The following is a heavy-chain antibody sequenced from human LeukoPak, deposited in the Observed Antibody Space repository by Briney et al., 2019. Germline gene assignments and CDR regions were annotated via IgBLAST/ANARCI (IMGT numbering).Heavy chain of an antibody. V-gene: IGHV3-64D*06. D-gene: IGHD2/OR15-2a*01. Sequence: TGVSLRLSCSASGFTFSRSPMLWVRQAPGKGLEYVSAISSDGVSTYYGASVKGRFTISRDNSKNTLYLQMSSLRAEDTALYYCVKETAFYDHWGPGTLVTVSS. CDR1: GFTFSRSP. CDR2: ISSDGVST. CDR3: VKETAFYDH. J-gene: IGHJ4*02.